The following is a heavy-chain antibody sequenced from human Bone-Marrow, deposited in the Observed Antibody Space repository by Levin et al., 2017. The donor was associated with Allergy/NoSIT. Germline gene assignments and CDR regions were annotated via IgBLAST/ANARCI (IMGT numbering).Heavy chain of an antibody. J-gene: IGHJ4*02. CDR3: ASDNYYDSSGYPDY. CDR2: ISYDGSNK. D-gene: IGHD3-22*01. V-gene: IGHV3-30-3*01. Sequence: GGSLRLSCAASGFTFSSYAMHWVRQAPGKGLEWVAVISYDGSNKYYADSVKGRFTISRDNSKNTLYLQMNSLRAEDTAVYYCASDNYYDSSGYPDYWGQGTLVTVSS. CDR1: GFTFSSYA.